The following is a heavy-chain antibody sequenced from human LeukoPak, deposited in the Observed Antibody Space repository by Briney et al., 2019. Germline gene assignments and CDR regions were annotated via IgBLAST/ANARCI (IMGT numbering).Heavy chain of an antibody. J-gene: IGHJ4*02. D-gene: IGHD3-9*01. Sequence: GGSLRLSCAASGFTFSSYSMNWVRQAPGKGLEWVSSISSSSSYIYYADSVKGRFTISRDNAKNSLYLQTNSLRAEDTAVYYCARDRHLLRYFDWLRTGDYWGQGTLVTVSS. CDR3: ARDRHLLRYFDWLRTGDY. V-gene: IGHV3-21*01. CDR2: ISSSSSYI. CDR1: GFTFSSYS.